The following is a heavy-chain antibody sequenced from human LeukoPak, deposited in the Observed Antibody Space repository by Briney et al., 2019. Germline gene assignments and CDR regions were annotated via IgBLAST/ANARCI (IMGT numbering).Heavy chain of an antibody. V-gene: IGHV1-24*01. J-gene: IGHJ4*02. CDR2: FDPEDGET. CDR3: AKDFFGSGSSWYNYFDY. D-gene: IGHD6-13*01. CDR1: GYTLTELS. Sequence: ASVKVSCKVSGYTLTELSMHWVRQAPGKGLEWMGGFDPEDGETIYAQKFQGRVTMTEDTSTDTAYMELSSLRSEDTALYYCAKDFFGSGSSWYNYFDYWGQGTLVTVSS.